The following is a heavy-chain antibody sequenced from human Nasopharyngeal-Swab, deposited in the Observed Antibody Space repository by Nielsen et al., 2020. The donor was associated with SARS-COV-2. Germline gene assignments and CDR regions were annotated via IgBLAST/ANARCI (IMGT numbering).Heavy chain of an antibody. CDR1: GFTFSNAW. V-gene: IGHV3-48*02. CDR2: MSSSSSTI. Sequence: GESLKISCAASGFTFSNAWMSWVRQAPGKGLEWVSYMSSSSSTIYSADSVKGRFTISRDNAKNSLYLQMNSLRDEDTAVYYCARLDGYSSSWYPMDVWGQGTTVTVSS. CDR3: ARLDGYSSSWYPMDV. D-gene: IGHD6-13*01. J-gene: IGHJ6*02.